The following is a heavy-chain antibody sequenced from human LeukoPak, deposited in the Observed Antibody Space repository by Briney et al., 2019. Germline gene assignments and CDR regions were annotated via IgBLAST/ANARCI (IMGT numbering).Heavy chain of an antibody. V-gene: IGHV3-23*01. CDR1: GFGFSTHA. CDR3: VKFRGATDHYYYYMDV. D-gene: IGHD1-26*01. J-gene: IGHJ6*03. Sequence: PGGSLRLSCAASGFGFSTHAMTWVRQAPGKGLEWVSAISDSGGYTYSADSVKGRFTISRDNSKNTVYLQMNSLRVEDTAVYYCVKFRGATDHYYYYMDVWGKGTTVTVSS. CDR2: ISDSGGYT.